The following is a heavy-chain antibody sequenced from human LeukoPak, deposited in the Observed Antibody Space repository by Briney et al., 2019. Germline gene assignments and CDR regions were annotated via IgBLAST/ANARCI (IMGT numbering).Heavy chain of an antibody. CDR3: ARGWSRDAFDI. CDR1: GGSFSGYY. CDR2: INHSGST. J-gene: IGHJ3*02. D-gene: IGHD2-8*01. V-gene: IGHV4-34*01. Sequence: PSETLSLTCAVYGGSFSGYYWSWIRQPPGKGLEWIGEINHSGSTNYNPSLKSRVTISVDTSKNQFSLKLSSVTAADTAVYYCARGWSRDAFDIWGQGTMVTVSS.